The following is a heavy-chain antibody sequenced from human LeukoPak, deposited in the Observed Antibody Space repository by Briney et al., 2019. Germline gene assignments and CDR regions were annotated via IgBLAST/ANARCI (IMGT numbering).Heavy chain of an antibody. V-gene: IGHV4-34*01. CDR2: INHSGST. Sequence: SETLSLTCAVYGGSFSGYYWSWVRQPPGKGVEWIGEINHSGSTNYNPSLKSRVTISVDTSNNQFSLKLSSVTAADTAVYYCARGVIVVVPYYFDYWGQGTLVTVSS. CDR3: ARGVIVVVPYYFDY. CDR1: GGSFSGYY. J-gene: IGHJ4*02. D-gene: IGHD3-22*01.